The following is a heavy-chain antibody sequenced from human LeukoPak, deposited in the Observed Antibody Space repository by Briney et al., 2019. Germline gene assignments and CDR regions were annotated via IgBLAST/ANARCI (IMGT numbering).Heavy chain of an antibody. CDR2: INHSGST. Sequence: PSETLSLTCAVYGGSFSGYYWSWIRQPPGKGLEWIGEINHSGSTNYNPSLKSRVTISVDTSKNQFSLKLSSVTAADTAVYYCASSQYSSSWSTYYFDYWGQGTLVTVSS. V-gene: IGHV4-34*01. J-gene: IGHJ4*02. CDR1: GGSFSGYY. CDR3: ASSQYSSSWSTYYFDY. D-gene: IGHD6-13*01.